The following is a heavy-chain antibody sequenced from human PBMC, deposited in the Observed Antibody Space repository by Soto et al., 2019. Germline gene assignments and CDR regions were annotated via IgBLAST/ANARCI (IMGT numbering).Heavy chain of an antibody. Sequence: QVQLVESGGGVVPPGRSLRLSCAASGFTFSSYGMHWVRQAPGKGLEWVAVIWYDGSNKYYADSVKGRFTISRDNSKNTLYLQMNSLRAEDTAVYYCARENGGDDYGDYYWYFDLWGRGTLVTVSS. CDR2: IWYDGSNK. CDR3: ARENGGDDYGDYYWYFDL. J-gene: IGHJ2*01. D-gene: IGHD4-17*01. CDR1: GFTFSSYG. V-gene: IGHV3-33*01.